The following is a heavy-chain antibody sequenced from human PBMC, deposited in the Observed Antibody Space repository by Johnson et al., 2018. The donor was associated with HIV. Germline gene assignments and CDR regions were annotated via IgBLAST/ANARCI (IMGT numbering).Heavy chain of an antibody. CDR2: IKQDGSEK. J-gene: IGHJ3*01. Sequence: VQLVESGGGLVQPGGSLRLSCAASGFSFSSYWMNWVRQAPGKGLEWVANIKQDGSEKYYVDSVKGRFTISRDNAKNSLYLQMNSLRDEDTAVYYCARDLRPPTRTFDLWGQGTMVTVSS. CDR1: GFSFSSYW. V-gene: IGHV3-7*01. CDR3: ARDLRPPTRTFDL. D-gene: IGHD5/OR15-5a*01.